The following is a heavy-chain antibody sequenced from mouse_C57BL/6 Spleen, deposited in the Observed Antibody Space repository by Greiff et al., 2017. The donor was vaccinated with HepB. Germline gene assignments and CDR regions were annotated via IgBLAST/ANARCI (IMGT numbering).Heavy chain of an antibody. CDR2: IYPGSGST. CDR3: AREGESFYYDSSYY. V-gene: IGHV1-55*01. J-gene: IGHJ2*01. Sequence: QVQLQQPGAELVKPGASVKMSCKASGYTFTSYWITWVKQRPGQGLEWIGDIYPGSGSTNYNEKFKSKATLTVDTSSSTAYMQLSSLTSEDSAVYYCAREGESFYYDSSYYWGQGTTLTVSS. D-gene: IGHD1-1*01. CDR1: GYTFTSYW.